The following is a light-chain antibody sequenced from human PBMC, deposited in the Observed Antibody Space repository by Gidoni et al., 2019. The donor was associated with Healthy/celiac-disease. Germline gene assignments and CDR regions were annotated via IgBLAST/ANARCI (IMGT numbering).Light chain of an antibody. Sequence: EIVLTQSPGTLSLSPGARATLSCRAGQSVSSSYLAWYQQKPGQAPRLLIYGASSRATGIPDRFSGSGSGTDFTLTISRLEPEDFAVYYCQQYSSSPLWTFGQXTKVEIK. J-gene: IGKJ1*01. CDR2: GAS. CDR3: QQYSSSPLWT. CDR1: QSVSSSY. V-gene: IGKV3-20*01.